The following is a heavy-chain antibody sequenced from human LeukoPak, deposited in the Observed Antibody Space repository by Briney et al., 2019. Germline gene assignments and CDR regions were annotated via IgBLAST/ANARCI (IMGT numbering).Heavy chain of an antibody. CDR2: ISVDGGTT. CDR3: AKSYGSSWYSFFDP. V-gene: IGHV3-43*02. Sequence: PGWSLRLSCAASGFIFDDYAMNWVRQAPGKGLEWDSLISVDGGTTYYADSVKGRFTIPRDNSKNSLYLQMNSLRTEDTALYFCAKSYGSSWYSFFDPWGQGTLVTVSS. D-gene: IGHD6-13*01. CDR1: GFIFDDYA. J-gene: IGHJ5*02.